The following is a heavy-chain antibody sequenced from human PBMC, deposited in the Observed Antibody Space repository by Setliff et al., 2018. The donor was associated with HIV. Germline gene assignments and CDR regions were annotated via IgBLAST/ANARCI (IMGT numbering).Heavy chain of an antibody. D-gene: IGHD2-21*01. CDR3: TRGPLLAGLGPYYFDH. J-gene: IGHJ4*02. CDR1: GGGVSNHV. CDR2: IIPIFGTA. V-gene: IGHV1-69*13. Sequence: SVKVSCKASGGGVSNHVISWVRQAPGRGLEWMGGIIPIFGTADYAQKLKGRVTITADESTRAAYLELSSLISEDTAVYYCTRGPLLAGLGPYYFDHWGQGTLVTVSS.